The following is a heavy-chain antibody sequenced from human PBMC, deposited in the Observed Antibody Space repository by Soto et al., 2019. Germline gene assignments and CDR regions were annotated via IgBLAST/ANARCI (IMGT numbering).Heavy chain of an antibody. D-gene: IGHD2-2*01. V-gene: IGHV5-51*03. CDR2: IYPADSDT. J-gene: IGHJ6*02. Sequence: GACRKIPCRGSGYSFASVWIVSVRYIHVKGLEWMWIIYPADSDTRYSPAFQGQVTISADKSIRTAYLHCSSLNATDTATYYCARIPHSTTSYYDHSSGLAFRGHRTTVTVFS. CDR1: GYSFASVW. CDR3: ARIPHSTTSYYDHSSGLAF.